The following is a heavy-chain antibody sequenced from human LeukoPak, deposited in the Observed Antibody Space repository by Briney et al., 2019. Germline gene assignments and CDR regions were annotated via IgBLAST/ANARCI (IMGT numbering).Heavy chain of an antibody. CDR3: AKELVVRGVLDY. CDR1: GFTFSNCA. D-gene: IGHD3-10*01. Sequence: GGSLRLSCAASGFTFSNCAMTWVRQAPGKGLDWVSSISSSGGSTYYADSVKGRFTISRDNSKNTLYLQMNSLRAEDTAVYYCAKELVVRGVLDYWGQGALVTVSS. CDR2: ISSSGGST. J-gene: IGHJ4*02. V-gene: IGHV3-23*01.